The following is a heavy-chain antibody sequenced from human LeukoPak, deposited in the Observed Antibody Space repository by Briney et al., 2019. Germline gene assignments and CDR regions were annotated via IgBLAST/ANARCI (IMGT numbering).Heavy chain of an antibody. CDR3: AREGSYGDFDY. CDR2: INPNSGGT. J-gene: IGHJ4*02. V-gene: IGHV1-2*06. CDR1: GYTFTAYY. Sequence: ASVKVSCKASGYTFTAYYIHWVRQAPGQGLEWMGRINPNSGGTNYAQKFQGRVTMTGDMSISTVYMELRSDDTAVYYCAREGSYGDFDYWGQGTLVTVSS. D-gene: IGHD3-16*01.